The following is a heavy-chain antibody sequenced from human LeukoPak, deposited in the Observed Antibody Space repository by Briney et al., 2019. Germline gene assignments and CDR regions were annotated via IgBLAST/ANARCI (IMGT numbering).Heavy chain of an antibody. CDR2: IYHSGTT. D-gene: IGHD1-7*01. CDR3: ARRTSNSNYSPWRVFDN. V-gene: IGHV4-59*08. CDR1: RGSITGYY. Sequence: SETLSLTCTVSRGSITGYYWSWIRQPPGKGLEWIGYIYHSGTTNYNPSLKSRVIMSVDTSKNHFSLKLYSVTAADAAIYYCARRTSNSNYSPWRVFDNWGQGTLVTVSS. J-gene: IGHJ4*02.